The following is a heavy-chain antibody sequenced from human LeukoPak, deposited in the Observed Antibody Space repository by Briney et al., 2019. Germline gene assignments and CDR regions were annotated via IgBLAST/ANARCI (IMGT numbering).Heavy chain of an antibody. D-gene: IGHD4-23*01. CDR2: INHSGST. J-gene: IGHJ4*02. Sequence: PSETLSLTCAVYGGSFSGYYWSWIRQPPGKGLEWIGEINHSGSTNYNPSLKSRVTISVDTSKNQFSLKLSSVTAADTAVYYCARLPYGGITHWDYWGQGTLVTVSS. CDR3: ARLPYGGITHWDY. CDR1: GGSFSGYY. V-gene: IGHV4-34*01.